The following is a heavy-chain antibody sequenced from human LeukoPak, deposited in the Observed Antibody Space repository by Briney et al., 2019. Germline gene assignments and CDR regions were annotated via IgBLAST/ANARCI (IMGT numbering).Heavy chain of an antibody. V-gene: IGHV4-31*03. D-gene: IGHD2-8*01. Sequence: SETLSLTCTVSGASINSGGYYWSWIRQHPGKGLEWIGYINYSGSTHDNPSLKSRVTISVDTSKNQFYLKMNSVTAADTAVYYCARGNLLMVYAAFDSWGQGTLVTVSS. CDR2: INYSGST. CDR1: GASINSGGYY. J-gene: IGHJ4*02. CDR3: ARGNLLMVYAAFDS.